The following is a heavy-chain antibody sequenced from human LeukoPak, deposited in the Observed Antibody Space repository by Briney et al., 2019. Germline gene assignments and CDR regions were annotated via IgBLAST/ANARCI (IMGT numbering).Heavy chain of an antibody. J-gene: IGHJ4*02. CDR3: ARDLRSSGYYAFDY. CDR2: TRYDGSRK. V-gene: IGHV3-30*02. D-gene: IGHD3-22*01. Sequence: GGSLRLSCAASGFIFSSYGMHWVRQAPDKGLEWVAFTRYDGSRKYYADSVKGRFTISGDNSKNTLYLQMNSLRAEDTAVYYCARDLRSSGYYAFDYWGQGTLVTVSS. CDR1: GFIFSSYG.